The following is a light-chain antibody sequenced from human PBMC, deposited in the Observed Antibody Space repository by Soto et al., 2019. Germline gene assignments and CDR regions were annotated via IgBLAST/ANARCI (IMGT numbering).Light chain of an antibody. CDR1: ESVASSY. J-gene: IGKJ1*01. V-gene: IGKV3-20*01. Sequence: EIGLTLSPGTLSLSPGERATLSCRASESVASSYLAWYQQKTGQAPRIIIFGESSRATGIPDRLSGSGSGTDFNLTISRLEPEDFAVYYCQKYGSLSWTFGQGTKV. CDR3: QKYGSLSWT. CDR2: GES.